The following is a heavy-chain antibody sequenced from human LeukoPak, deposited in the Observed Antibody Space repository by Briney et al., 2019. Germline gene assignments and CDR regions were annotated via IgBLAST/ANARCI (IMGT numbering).Heavy chain of an antibody. CDR2: ISTSSSYI. V-gene: IGHV3-21*01. D-gene: IGHD4-17*01. J-gene: IGHJ4*02. CDR3: ARVNPALYGDFAFDY. Sequence: GALRLSCAASGFTFSNYNMNWVRQAPGKGLEWVSSISTSSSYIYYADSLKGRFTISRDNAKNSLYLQMNSLRAEDTAVYYCARVNPALYGDFAFDYWGQGTLVTVSS. CDR1: GFTFSNYN.